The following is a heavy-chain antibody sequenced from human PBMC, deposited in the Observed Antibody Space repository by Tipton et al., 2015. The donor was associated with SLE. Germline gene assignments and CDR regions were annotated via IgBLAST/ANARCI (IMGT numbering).Heavy chain of an antibody. CDR2: IYHSGSS. CDR3: ARVGYYFGSGSYGAFDI. CDR1: GGSFSGYY. D-gene: IGHD3-10*01. V-gene: IGHV4-34*01. J-gene: IGHJ3*02. Sequence: TLSLTCAIYGGSFSGYYWSWIRQYPGKGLEWIGEIYHSGSSNYNPSLKSRVTISEDKSKNEFSLRLSSVTAADTAVYYCARVGYYFGSGSYGAFDIWGQGSMVTVSS.